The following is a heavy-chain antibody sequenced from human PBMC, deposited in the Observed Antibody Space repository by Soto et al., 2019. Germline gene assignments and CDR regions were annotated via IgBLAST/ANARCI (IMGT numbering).Heavy chain of an antibody. CDR1: GYSFTSYW. CDR2: IDPSDSYT. J-gene: IGHJ5*02. Sequence: PGESLKISCKGSGYSFTSYWISWVRQMPGKGLEWMGRIDPSDSYTNYSPSFQGHVTISADKSISTAYLQWSSLKASDTAMYYCARNVRYQLLYTWFDPWGQGTLVTV. D-gene: IGHD2-2*01. V-gene: IGHV5-10-1*01. CDR3: ARNVRYQLLYTWFDP.